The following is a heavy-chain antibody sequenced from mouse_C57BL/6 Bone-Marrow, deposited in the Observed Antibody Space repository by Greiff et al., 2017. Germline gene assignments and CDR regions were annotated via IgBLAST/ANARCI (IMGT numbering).Heavy chain of an antibody. CDR3: ARATLRYYAMDY. J-gene: IGHJ4*01. CDR2: IHPSDSDT. D-gene: IGHD6-1*01. CDR1: GYTFTSYW. V-gene: IGHV1-74*01. Sequence: VQLQQPGAELVKPGASVKVSCKASGYTFTSYWMHWVKQRPGQGLEWIGRIHPSDSDTNYNQKFKGKATLTVDKSTRTAYMQLSSLTSEDYAVYYCARATLRYYAMDYWGQGTSVTVSS.